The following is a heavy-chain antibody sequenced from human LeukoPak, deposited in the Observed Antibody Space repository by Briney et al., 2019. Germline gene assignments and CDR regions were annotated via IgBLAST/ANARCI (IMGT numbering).Heavy chain of an antibody. CDR2: ISGGGERT. Sequence: GGSLRLSCATSGIVFSNTAMNWARQSPGRGLEWISAISGGGERTFYADSVKGRFTISRDNSKNMVYLQMNSLRADDTAIYYCGKDGGQYSSGPEFDPRGQGVLVTVSS. J-gene: IGHJ5*02. CDR1: GIVFSNTA. D-gene: IGHD3-22*01. V-gene: IGHV3-23*01. CDR3: GKDGGQYSSGPEFDP.